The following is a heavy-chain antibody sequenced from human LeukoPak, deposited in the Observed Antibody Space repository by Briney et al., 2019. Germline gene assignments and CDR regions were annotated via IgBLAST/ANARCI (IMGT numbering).Heavy chain of an antibody. D-gene: IGHD1-1*01. J-gene: IGHJ3*02. V-gene: IGHV3-21*01. CDR3: ARLGTLAAFDI. CDR2: ISSSSSYI. Sequence: GGSLRLSCAASGFTFTTYAMTWVRQAPGKGLEWVSSISSSSSYIYYADSVKGRFTISRDNAKNSLYLQMNSLRAEDTAVYYCARLGTLAAFDIWGQGTMVTVSS. CDR1: GFTFTTYA.